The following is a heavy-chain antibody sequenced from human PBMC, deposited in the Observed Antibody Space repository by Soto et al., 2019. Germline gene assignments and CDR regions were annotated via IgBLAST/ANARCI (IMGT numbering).Heavy chain of an antibody. J-gene: IGHJ4*02. CDR2: ISGSGGST. Sequence: EVQLLESVGGLVQPGGSLRLSCAASGFTFSSYAMSWVRQAPGKGLEWVSAISGSGGSTYYADSVKGRFTISRDNSKNTLYLQMNSMRAEDTAVYYCAKYDSRRLKEWEILLVYWGQGTLVAVSS. CDR3: AKYDSRRLKEWEILLVY. CDR1: GFTFSSYA. V-gene: IGHV3-23*01. D-gene: IGHD1-26*01.